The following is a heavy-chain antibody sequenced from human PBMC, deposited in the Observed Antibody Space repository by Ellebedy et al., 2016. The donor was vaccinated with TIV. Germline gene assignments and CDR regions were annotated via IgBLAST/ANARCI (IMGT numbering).Heavy chain of an antibody. J-gene: IGHJ4*02. CDR3: ARGPLVPAATSAAMVTGYFDY. Sequence: SETLSLTCAVYGGSFSGYYWSWIRQPPGKGLEWIGEINHSGSTNYNPSLKSRVTISVDTSKNQFSLKLSSVTAADTAVYYCARGPLVPAATSAAMVTGYFDYWGQGTLVTVSS. V-gene: IGHV4-34*01. CDR2: INHSGST. D-gene: IGHD2-2*01. CDR1: GGSFSGYY.